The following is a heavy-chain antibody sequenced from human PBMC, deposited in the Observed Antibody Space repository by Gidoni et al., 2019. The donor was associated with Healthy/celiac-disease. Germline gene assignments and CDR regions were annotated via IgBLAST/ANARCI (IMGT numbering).Heavy chain of an antibody. J-gene: IGHJ4*02. V-gene: IGHV2-26*01. D-gene: IGHD7-27*01. CDR1: GFSLSNARMG. Sequence: QVTLKESGPVLVHPTETLTLTCTVSGFSLSNARMGVSWIRQPPGKALKWLAHIFSNDEKSYCTSLKSRLTISKDTANSQVVLTMTNMDPVDTATYYCARIYDWGSRAALDSEVYFDYWGQGTLVTVSS. CDR3: ARIYDWGSRAALDSEVYFDY. CDR2: IFSNDEK.